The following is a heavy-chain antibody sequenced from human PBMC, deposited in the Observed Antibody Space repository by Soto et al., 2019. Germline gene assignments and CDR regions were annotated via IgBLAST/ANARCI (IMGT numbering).Heavy chain of an antibody. V-gene: IGHV1-69*06. CDR1: GGTFSSYA. CDR3: ASQRTQVAHLGLPPYFYYGLDV. Sequence: QVQLVQSGAEVKKPGSSVKVSCKASGGTFSSYAISWVRQAPGQGLEWMGGIIPIFGTTKNAQDFQGRVTVTADKSTSTADMDLSSLRSDDTAVYYCASQRTQVAHLGLPPYFYYGLDVWGQGTTVTVSS. J-gene: IGHJ6*02. CDR2: IIPIFGTT.